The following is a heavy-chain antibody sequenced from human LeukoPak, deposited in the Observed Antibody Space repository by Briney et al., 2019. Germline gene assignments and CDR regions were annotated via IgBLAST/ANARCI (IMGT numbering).Heavy chain of an antibody. CDR2: MNPNSGNT. CDR1: GYTFTSYD. Sequence: APVKVSRKASGYTFTSYDINWVRQATGQGLEWMGWMNPNSGNTGYAQKFQGRVTMTRNTSISTAYMELSSLRSEDTAVYYCARGCTQLVDLPEYDYYYYMDVWGKGTTVTVSS. CDR3: ARGCTQLVDLPEYDYYYYMDV. J-gene: IGHJ6*03. V-gene: IGHV1-8*01. D-gene: IGHD6-6*01.